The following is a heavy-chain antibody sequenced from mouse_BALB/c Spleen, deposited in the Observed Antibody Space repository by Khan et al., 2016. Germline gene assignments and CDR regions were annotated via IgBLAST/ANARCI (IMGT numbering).Heavy chain of an antibody. CDR3: ARWDFGSRRYYFDY. D-gene: IGHD1-1*01. Sequence: EVQFQESGPGLVKPSQSLSLTCSVTGYSITSGYYWNWIRQFPGNKLEWMGYISYDGSNNYNPSLKNRFSITRDTSRNQFFLKLNSVTTEDTATYYCARWDFGSRRYYFDYWGQGTTLTVSS. V-gene: IGHV3-6*02. CDR2: ISYDGSN. J-gene: IGHJ2*01. CDR1: GYSITSGYY.